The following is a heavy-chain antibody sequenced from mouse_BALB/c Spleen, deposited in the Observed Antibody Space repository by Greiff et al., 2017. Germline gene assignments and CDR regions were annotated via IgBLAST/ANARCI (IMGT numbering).Heavy chain of an antibody. CDR2: ISSGGSYT. CDR1: GFTFSSYA. D-gene: IGHD2-4*01. V-gene: IGHV5-9-3*01. Sequence: EVQGVESGGGLVKPGGSLKLSCAASGFTFSSYAMSWVRQTPEKRLEWVATISSGGSYTYYPDSVKGRFTISRDNAKNTLYLQMSSLRSDDTAMYYCARHHYDYDVGDYYAMDYWGQGTSVTVSS. J-gene: IGHJ4*01. CDR3: ARHHYDYDVGDYYAMDY.